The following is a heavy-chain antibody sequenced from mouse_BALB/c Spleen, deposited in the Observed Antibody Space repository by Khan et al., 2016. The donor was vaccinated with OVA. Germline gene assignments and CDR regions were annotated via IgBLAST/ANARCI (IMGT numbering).Heavy chain of an antibody. J-gene: IGHJ3*01. CDR3: AGEGRGFAY. CDR2: ISYSGNS. CDR1: GDSITSGY. Sequence: EVQLQESGPSLVKPSQTLSLTCSVTGDSITSGYWNWIRKFPGNKLEYMGNISYSGNSYYNPSLKSGISVTRVTSKTQYYLQLNSVTTEDTATYYCAGEGRGFAYWGQGTLVTVSA. V-gene: IGHV3-8*02.